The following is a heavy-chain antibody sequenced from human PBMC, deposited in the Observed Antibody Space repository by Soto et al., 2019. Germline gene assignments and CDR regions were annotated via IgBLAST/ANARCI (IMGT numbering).Heavy chain of an antibody. J-gene: IGHJ3*02. V-gene: IGHV4-31*03. D-gene: IGHD3-22*01. Sequence: SETLSLTCTVSGGSISSGGYYWSWIRQHPGKGLEWIGYIYYSGSTYYNPSLKSRVTISVDTSKNQFSLKLSSVTAADTAVYYCARDFSTQYYDSSGRAFEIWGQGTMVIV. CDR1: GGSISSGGYY. CDR3: ARDFSTQYYDSSGRAFEI. CDR2: IYYSGST.